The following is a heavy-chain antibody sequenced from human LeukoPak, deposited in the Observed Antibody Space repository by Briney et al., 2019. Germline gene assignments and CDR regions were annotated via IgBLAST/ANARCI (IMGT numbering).Heavy chain of an antibody. J-gene: IGHJ4*02. D-gene: IGHD2-15*01. CDR2: INEDGSKK. CDR3: ARPSLGYSFDY. CDR1: GFTFSSHW. V-gene: IGHV3-7*01. Sequence: PGGSQRLSCAASGFTFSSHWMSWVRQAPGKGLEWVANINEDGSKKYYVESVKGRLTISRDNAEQSLYLQMDSLRGEDTAVYYCARPSLGYSFDYWGLGTLVTVSS.